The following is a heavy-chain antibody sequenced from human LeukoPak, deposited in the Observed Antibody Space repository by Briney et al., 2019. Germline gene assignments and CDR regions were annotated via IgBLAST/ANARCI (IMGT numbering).Heavy chain of an antibody. CDR1: GGSIYSRSYY. CDR3: ASHSAKCDILTGYHPYNWFDH. CDR2: AYYSGSP. V-gene: IGHV4-39*01. J-gene: IGHJ5*02. Sequence: PSETLSLTCTVSGGSIYSRSYYWGWIRQPPGKGLEWIGSAYYSGSPFYNPSLKSRVTISVDTSKNQFSLKLSSVTAADTAVFYCASHSAKCDILTGYHPYNWFDHWGQGTLVTVSS. D-gene: IGHD3-9*01.